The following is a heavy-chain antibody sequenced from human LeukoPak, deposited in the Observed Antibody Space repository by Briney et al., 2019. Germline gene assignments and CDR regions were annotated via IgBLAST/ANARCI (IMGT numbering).Heavy chain of an antibody. J-gene: IGHJ4*02. V-gene: IGHV3-23*01. D-gene: IGHD2-8*01. Sequence: GGSLSLSCAASGFTFSSYAVSWVRQAPGKGLEWVSAISGSGGSTYYADSVKGRFTISRDNSKNTLYLQMNSLRAEDTAVYYCAKDYKSDIVRHWGQGTLVPVSS. CDR3: AKDYKSDIVRH. CDR2: ISGSGGST. CDR1: GFTFSSYA.